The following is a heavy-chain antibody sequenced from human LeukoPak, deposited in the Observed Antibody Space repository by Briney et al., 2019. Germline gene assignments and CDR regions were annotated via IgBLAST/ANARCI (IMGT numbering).Heavy chain of an antibody. V-gene: IGHV5-51*01. Sequence: ESLKISCKGSGYSFTNYWIGWVRQMPGKGLEWMGIIYPGDSDTRYSPSFQGQVTISADKSISTAYLQWSSLKASDTAMYYCARSPPSSYCTSTSCYPRHFDYWGQGTLVTVSS. CDR2: IYPGDSDT. CDR1: GYSFTNYW. D-gene: IGHD2-2*01. CDR3: ARSPPSSYCTSTSCYPRHFDY. J-gene: IGHJ4*02.